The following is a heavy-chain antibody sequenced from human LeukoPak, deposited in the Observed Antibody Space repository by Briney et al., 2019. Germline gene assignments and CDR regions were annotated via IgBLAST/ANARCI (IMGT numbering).Heavy chain of an antibody. CDR1: GGSFSGYY. V-gene: IGHV4-34*01. CDR2: INHSGST. J-gene: IGHJ4*02. D-gene: IGHD3-10*01. CDR3: ASWGGDGYFDY. Sequence: SETLSLTCAVYGGSFSGYYWSWIRQPPGKGLEWIGEINHSGSTNYNPSLKSRVTISVDTSKNQFSLKLSSVTAADTAVYYCASWGGDGYFDYWGQGTLVTVSS.